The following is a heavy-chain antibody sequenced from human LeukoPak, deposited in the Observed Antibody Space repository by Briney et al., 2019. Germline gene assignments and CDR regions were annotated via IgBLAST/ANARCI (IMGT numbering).Heavy chain of an antibody. CDR1: GFTFSSYA. D-gene: IGHD6-6*01. Sequence: GGSLRLSCAASGFTFSSYAMHWVRQAPGKGLEWVAVISYDGSNKYYADSVKGRFTISRDNSKNTLYLQMNSLRAEDTAVYYCARVSSPFYFDYWGQGTLVTVSS. V-gene: IGHV3-30-3*01. CDR2: ISYDGSNK. J-gene: IGHJ4*02. CDR3: ARVSSPFYFDY.